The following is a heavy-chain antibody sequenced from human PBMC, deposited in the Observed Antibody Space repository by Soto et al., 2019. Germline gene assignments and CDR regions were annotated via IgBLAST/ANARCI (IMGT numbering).Heavy chain of an antibody. CDR1: GGSISSSNW. Sequence: QVQLQESGPGLVKPSGTLSLTCAVSGGSISSSNWWSWVRQPPGKGLEWIGEIYHSGSTNYNPSLKNRVTISVDKSQNQFSLKLSSVTAADTAVYYCARVVGGYYYGMDVWGQGTTVTVSS. D-gene: IGHD2-2*01. J-gene: IGHJ6*02. V-gene: IGHV4-4*02. CDR2: IYHSGST. CDR3: ARVVGGYYYGMDV.